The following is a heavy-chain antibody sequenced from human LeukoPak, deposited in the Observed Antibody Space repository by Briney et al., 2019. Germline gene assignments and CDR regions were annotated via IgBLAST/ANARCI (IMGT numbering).Heavy chain of an antibody. CDR2: IYYNGNT. CDR1: DGSINSYY. CDR3: GTDGYSSSWYQVAHYYYYGMDV. D-gene: IGHD6-13*01. J-gene: IGHJ6*02. V-gene: IGHV4-59*08. Sequence: PSETLSLTCSVSDGSINSYYWNWIRRPPGKGLEWIGYIYYNGNTNYSPSLKSRVTMSVDTSKNQFSLKLSSVTAADTAVYYCGTDGYSSSWYQVAHYYYYGMDVWGQGTTVTVSS.